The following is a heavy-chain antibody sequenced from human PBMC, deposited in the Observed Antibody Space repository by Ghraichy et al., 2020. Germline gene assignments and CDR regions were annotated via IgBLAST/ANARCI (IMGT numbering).Heavy chain of an antibody. V-gene: IGHV3-48*02. CDR2: ISSSSSTI. D-gene: IGHD5-18*01. Sequence: GESLNISCAASGFTFSSYSMNWVRQAPGKGLEWVSYISSSSSTIYYADSVKGRFTISRDNAKNSLYLQMNSLRDEDTAVYYCASRAPTYSYGYGPFDYWGQGTLVTVSS. CDR3: ASRAPTYSYGYGPFDY. J-gene: IGHJ4*02. CDR1: GFTFSSYS.